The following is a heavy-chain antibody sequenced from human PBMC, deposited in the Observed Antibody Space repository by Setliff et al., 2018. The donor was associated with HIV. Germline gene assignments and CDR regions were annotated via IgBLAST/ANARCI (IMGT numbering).Heavy chain of an antibody. CDR1: GGSVISGDYY. CDR2: IASSGST. J-gene: IGHJ4*02. Sequence: PSETLSLTCTVSGGSVISGDYYYNWIRQSPGKGLEWLVYIASSGSTLYTPSLKSRIAISLDTSKNQFSLKVYSVSSADTAFYYCARRPIFSYYFDFWGLGSLVTVSS. CDR3: ARRPIFSYYFDF. D-gene: IGHD6-6*01. V-gene: IGHV4-30-4*08.